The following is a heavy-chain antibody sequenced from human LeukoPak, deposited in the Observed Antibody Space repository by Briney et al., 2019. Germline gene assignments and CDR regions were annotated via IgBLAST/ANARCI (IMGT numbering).Heavy chain of an antibody. J-gene: IGHJ3*02. V-gene: IGHV1-2*02. CDR2: INPGTGGK. D-gene: IGHD4-23*01. CDR3: ARDYGGNSLDVFDI. Sequence: ASVKVSCKASGYTFTGYYVHWVRQAPGQGLEWMAWINPGTGGKKYAQKFQGRVTMTRDTSISTAYMELSGLRSDDTAVYYCARDYGGNSLDVFDIWGQGTMVTVSS. CDR1: GYTFTGYY.